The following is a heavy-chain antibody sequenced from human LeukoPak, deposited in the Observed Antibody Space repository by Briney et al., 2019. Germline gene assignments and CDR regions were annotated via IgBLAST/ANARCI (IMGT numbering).Heavy chain of an antibody. CDR2: IFHSGST. J-gene: IGHJ5*02. D-gene: IGHD1-26*01. CDR1: GGSVSSGSYY. V-gene: IGHV4-61*01. Sequence: SETLSLTCTVSGGSVSSGSYYWSWIRQPPGKGLEWIGYIFHSGSTNYNPSLKSRVIISVDTSKNQFSLKLSSVTAADTAVYYCAGRPVNNRFDPWGQGTLVTVSS. CDR3: AGRPVNNRFDP.